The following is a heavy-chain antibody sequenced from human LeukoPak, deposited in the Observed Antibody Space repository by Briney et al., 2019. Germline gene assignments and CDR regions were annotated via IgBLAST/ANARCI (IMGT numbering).Heavy chain of an antibody. CDR2: IYYSGST. V-gene: IGHV4-31*03. Sequence: PSETLSLACTVSGGSISSGGYYWSWIRQHPGKGLEWIGYIYYSGSTYYNPSLKSRVTISVDTSKNQFSLKLSSVTAADTAVYYCARVRAHNDILTGYYEDYWGQGTLVTVSS. J-gene: IGHJ4*02. CDR3: ARVRAHNDILTGYYEDY. D-gene: IGHD3-9*01. CDR1: GGSISSGGYY.